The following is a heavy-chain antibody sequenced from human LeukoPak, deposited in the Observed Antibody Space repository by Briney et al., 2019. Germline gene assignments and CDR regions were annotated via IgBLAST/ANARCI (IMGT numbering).Heavy chain of an antibody. Sequence: PGGSLRLSCAASGFTFSSYSMNWVRQAPGKGLEWVSSISSSSSYIYYADSVKGRFTISRDNAKNSLYLQMNSLRAEDTAVYYCAREGAYSSSWYYYYYYYYMDVWGKGTTVTISS. CDR3: AREGAYSSSWYYYYYYYYMDV. CDR2: ISSSSSYI. D-gene: IGHD6-13*01. V-gene: IGHV3-21*01. J-gene: IGHJ6*03. CDR1: GFTFSSYS.